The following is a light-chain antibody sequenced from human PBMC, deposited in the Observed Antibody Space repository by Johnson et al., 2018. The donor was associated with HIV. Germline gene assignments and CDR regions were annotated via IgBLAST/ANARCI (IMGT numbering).Light chain of an antibody. CDR3: GTWDTSLSAGV. CDR1: SPNIGNHY. V-gene: IGLV1-51*02. J-gene: IGLJ1*01. Sequence: QSVLTQPPSVSAAPGQKVTISCSGSSPNIGNHYVSWYQHLPGTAPKLLIYENDKRPSGIPDRFSGSKSGTSATLGITGLQTGDDADYYCGTWDTSLSAGVFGTGTRVTVL. CDR2: END.